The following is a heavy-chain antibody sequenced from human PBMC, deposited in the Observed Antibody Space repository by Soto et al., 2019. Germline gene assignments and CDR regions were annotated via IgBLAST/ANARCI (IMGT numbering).Heavy chain of an antibody. D-gene: IGHD3-16*01. Sequence: QVQLVESGGGVVQPGRSLRLSCAASGFTFSSYGMHWVRQAPGKGLEWVAVISYDGSNKYYADSVKGRFTISRDNSKNTLYLQMNSLRAEDTAVYYCAKESEELRLGYWGQGTLATVSS. CDR2: ISYDGSNK. J-gene: IGHJ4*02. CDR3: AKESEELRLGY. CDR1: GFTFSSYG. V-gene: IGHV3-30*18.